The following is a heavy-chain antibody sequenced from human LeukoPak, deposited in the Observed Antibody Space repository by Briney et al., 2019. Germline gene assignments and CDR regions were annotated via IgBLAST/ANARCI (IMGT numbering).Heavy chain of an antibody. Sequence: GGSLRLSCAASGFTVSSNYMDWVRQAPGKGLEWVAVIYSDGSTYYTDSVKGRFVISRDNSRNTLYLQMNSLRVEDTAVYYCARELRGFDPWGQGTLVTVAS. CDR1: GFTVSSNY. CDR3: ARELRGFDP. J-gene: IGHJ5*02. D-gene: IGHD3-10*01. V-gene: IGHV3-66*01. CDR2: IYSDGST.